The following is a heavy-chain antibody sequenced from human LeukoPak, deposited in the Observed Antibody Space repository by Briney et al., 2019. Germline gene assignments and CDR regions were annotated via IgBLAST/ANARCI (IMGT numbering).Heavy chain of an antibody. D-gene: IGHD2-15*01. CDR1: GFTFSTYW. V-gene: IGHV3-7*01. CDR2: IKQGGSEK. CDR3: ASETYCSGGSCSAFDY. J-gene: IGHJ4*02. Sequence: PGGSLRLSCAASGFTFSTYWMSWVRQAPGKGLEWVANIKQGGSEKYYVDSVKGRFTISRDNAKNSLYLQMNSLRAEDTAVYFCASETYCSGGSCSAFDYWGQGTLVTVSS.